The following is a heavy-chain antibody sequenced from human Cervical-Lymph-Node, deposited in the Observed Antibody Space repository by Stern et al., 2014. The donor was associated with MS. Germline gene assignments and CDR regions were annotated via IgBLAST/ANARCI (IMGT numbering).Heavy chain of an antibody. V-gene: IGHV3-9*01. D-gene: IGHD4-23*01. Sequence: EVQLVQSGGGLVQPGRSLRLSCAASGFNFDDYAMHWVRQVPGKGLDWVSGISWNSGRIEYADSVKGLFTISRDNVKSSLFLQMNSLRSEDTALYYCVKGGVWQLSNAFDHWGQGTLVIVSS. CDR3: VKGGVWQLSNAFDH. J-gene: IGHJ4*02. CDR1: GFNFDDYA. CDR2: ISWNSGRI.